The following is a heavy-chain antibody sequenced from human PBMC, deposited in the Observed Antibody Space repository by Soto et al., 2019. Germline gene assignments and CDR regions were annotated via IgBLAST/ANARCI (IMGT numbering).Heavy chain of an antibody. D-gene: IGHD5-12*01. V-gene: IGHV1-69*12. CDR1: VGTFSNYA. CDR2: IVPLFRTP. Sequence: QAQLVQSGAEVKKPGSSVKVSCKASVGTFSNYAISWVRQAPGQGLEWMGGIVPLFRTPDYSQKFQGRVSITADESTSTAYMELSSLRSEDTAVYYCAIDKDRLQLGGNYYYAMDVWGQGTTVTVSS. J-gene: IGHJ6*02. CDR3: AIDKDRLQLGGNYYYAMDV.